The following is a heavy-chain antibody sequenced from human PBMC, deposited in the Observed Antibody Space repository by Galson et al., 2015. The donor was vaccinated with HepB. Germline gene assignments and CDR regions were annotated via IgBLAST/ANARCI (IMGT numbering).Heavy chain of an antibody. Sequence: SVKVSCKASGGTFSSYAISWVRQAPGQGLEWMGRIIPILGIPNYAQKFQDRVTITADKSTSTAYMELSSLRSEDTAVYFCARDPIRDIVVVPAALDYWAQGTLVTVSS. V-gene: IGHV1-69*04. CDR1: GGTFSSYA. J-gene: IGHJ4*02. CDR3: ARDPIRDIVVVPAALDY. CDR2: IIPILGIP. D-gene: IGHD2-2*01.